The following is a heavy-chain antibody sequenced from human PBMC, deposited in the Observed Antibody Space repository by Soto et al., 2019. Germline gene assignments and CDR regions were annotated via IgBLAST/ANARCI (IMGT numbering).Heavy chain of an antibody. CDR2: ISAYNGNT. J-gene: IGHJ6*02. CDR3: ARDRRRQKNYYYYGMDV. Sequence: ASVKVSCKASGYTFTSYGISWVRQAPGQGLEWMGWISAYNGNTNYAQKLQGRVTMTTDTSTSTAYMELRSLRSDDTAVYYCARDRRRQKNYYYYGMDVWGQGTTVTVSS. CDR1: GYTFTSYG. V-gene: IGHV1-18*01. D-gene: IGHD1-1*01.